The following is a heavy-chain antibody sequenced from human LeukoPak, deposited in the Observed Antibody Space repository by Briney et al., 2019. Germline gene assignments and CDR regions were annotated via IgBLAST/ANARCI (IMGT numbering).Heavy chain of an antibody. CDR2: ISAYNGNT. CDR1: GYTFTSYG. CDR3: ARVVDTAMVDWYFDL. D-gene: IGHD5-18*01. V-gene: IGHV1-18*01. J-gene: IGHJ2*01. Sequence: ASVKVSCKASGYTFTSYGISWVRQAPGQGLEWMGWISAYNGNTNYAQKLQGRVTMTTDTSTSTAYMELSSLRSEDTAVYYCARVVDTAMVDWYFDLWGRGTLVTVSS.